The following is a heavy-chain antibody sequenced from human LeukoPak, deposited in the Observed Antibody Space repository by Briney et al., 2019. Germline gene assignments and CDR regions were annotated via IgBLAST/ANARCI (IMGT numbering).Heavy chain of an antibody. Sequence: GGSLRLSCAASGFIFSSYSMNWVRQAPGKGLEWVSVITGSGGNTYYADSVKGRFTISKDNSKNTVYLQMSSLRVDDTAVYYCAKAASSSWPSYYYGMDVWGQGTTVTVSS. CDR3: AKAASSSWPSYYYGMDV. D-gene: IGHD6-13*01. CDR1: GFIFSSYS. J-gene: IGHJ6*02. V-gene: IGHV3-23*01. CDR2: ITGSGGNT.